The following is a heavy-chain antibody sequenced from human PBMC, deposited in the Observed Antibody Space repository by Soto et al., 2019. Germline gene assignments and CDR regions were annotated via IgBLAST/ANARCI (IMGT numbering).Heavy chain of an antibody. D-gene: IGHD3-10*01. CDR3: ARGVLNYYGSGSYYLDY. Sequence: ASVKVSCKASGYTFTSYGISWVRQAPGQGLEWMGWISAYNGNTNYAQKLLGRVTMTTDTSTSTAYMELRSLRSDDTAVYYCARGVLNYYGSGSYYLDYWGQGTLVTVSS. CDR1: GYTFTSYG. V-gene: IGHV1-18*01. CDR2: ISAYNGNT. J-gene: IGHJ4*02.